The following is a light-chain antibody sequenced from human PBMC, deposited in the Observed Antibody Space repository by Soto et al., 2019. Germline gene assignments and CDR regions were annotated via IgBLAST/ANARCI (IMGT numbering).Light chain of an antibody. CDR2: KAS. V-gene: IGKV1-5*03. J-gene: IGKJ2*01. Sequence: DIRMTQSPSTLSASVGDRVTITCRASQSISSWLAWYQQKPGKAPKLLIYKASSLESGVPSRFSGSGSGTEFTLTSSSLQPDDFATYDCQQYNSYPYTFGQGTKLDIK. CDR3: QQYNSYPYT. CDR1: QSISSW.